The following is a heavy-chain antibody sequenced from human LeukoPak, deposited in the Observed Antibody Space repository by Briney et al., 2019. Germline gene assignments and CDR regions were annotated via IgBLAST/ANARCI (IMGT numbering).Heavy chain of an antibody. Sequence: ASVKVSCKAPGYSFTSYNMHWVRQAPGQGLEWMGIINPSGGSTGYAQKFQGRVTMTWDTSTTTVYMELSSLKSEDTAVYYCARGRPSYSTSWYVYWGQGTLVTVSS. CDR2: INPSGGST. D-gene: IGHD6-13*01. CDR3: ARGRPSYSTSWYVY. CDR1: GYSFTSYN. J-gene: IGHJ4*02. V-gene: IGHV1-46*01.